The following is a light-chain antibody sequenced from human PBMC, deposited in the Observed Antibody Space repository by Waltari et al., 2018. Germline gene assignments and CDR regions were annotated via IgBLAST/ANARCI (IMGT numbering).Light chain of an antibody. V-gene: IGKV1-13*02. CDR3: LQYNSHPFT. J-gene: IGKJ3*01. CDR2: AAS. Sequence: PSSLSASAGDTVTITCRASQGISTYLNWYQQRPGKVPKRLIYAASSLESGVPSRFSGSGSGTDFTLTISSLQPEDFATYYCLQYNSHPFTFGPGTKLDIK. CDR1: QGISTY.